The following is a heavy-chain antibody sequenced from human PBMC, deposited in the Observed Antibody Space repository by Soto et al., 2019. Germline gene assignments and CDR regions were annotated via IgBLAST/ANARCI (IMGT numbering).Heavy chain of an antibody. D-gene: IGHD2-2*01. CDR3: ARAYCSSTSCYGTEAWFDP. CDR1: GYTFTSYD. J-gene: IGHJ5*02. Sequence: ASVKVSCKASGYTFTSYDINWVRQATGQGLEWMGWMNPNSGNTGYAQKFQGRVTMTRNTSISTAYMELSSLRSEDTAVYYCARAYCSSTSCYGTEAWFDPWGQGTLVTVSS. V-gene: IGHV1-8*01. CDR2: MNPNSGNT.